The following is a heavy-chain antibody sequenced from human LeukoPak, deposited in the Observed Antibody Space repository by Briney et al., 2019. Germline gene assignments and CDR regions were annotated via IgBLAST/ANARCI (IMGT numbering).Heavy chain of an antibody. V-gene: IGHV5-51*01. J-gene: IGHJ6*03. CDR1: GYRFTSYW. Sequence: PGASLKISCKGSGYRFTSYWIGWVRQMPGKGLEWMGIIYPGDSDTRYSPSFQGQVTISADKSISTAYLQWSSLKASDTAMYYCARHSQADTAMGTYYYYYYMDVWGKGTTVTVSS. CDR3: ARHSQADTAMGTYYYYYYMDV. D-gene: IGHD5-18*01. CDR2: IYPGDSDT.